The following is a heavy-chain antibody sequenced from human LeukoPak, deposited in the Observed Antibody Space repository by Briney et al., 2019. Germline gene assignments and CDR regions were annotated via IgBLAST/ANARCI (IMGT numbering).Heavy chain of an antibody. D-gene: IGHD6-13*01. CDR2: IYCSGST. CDR1: GGSISSYY. Sequence: PSETLSLTCIVSGGSISSYYWSWIRPPQGKGLEWIGYIYCSGSTNYNPSLKSRVTISLDTSKNQFSLRLSSVTAADTAVYYCARGGIAKIDYWGQGTLVTVSS. CDR3: ARGGIAKIDY. J-gene: IGHJ4*02. V-gene: IGHV4-59*01.